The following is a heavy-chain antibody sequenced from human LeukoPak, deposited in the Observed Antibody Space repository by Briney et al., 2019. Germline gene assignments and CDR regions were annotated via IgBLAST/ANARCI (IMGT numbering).Heavy chain of an antibody. J-gene: IGHJ4*02. CDR2: ISSSSSYT. CDR3: ARKAIRGYVDY. CDR1: GFTFSSYA. Sequence: GASLRLSCAASGFTFSSYAMSWVRQAPGKGLEWVSYISSSSSYTNYADSVKGRFTISRDNAKNSLYLQMNSLRAEDTAVYYCARKAIRGYVDYWGQGTLVTVSS. V-gene: IGHV3-21*05. D-gene: IGHD5-18*01.